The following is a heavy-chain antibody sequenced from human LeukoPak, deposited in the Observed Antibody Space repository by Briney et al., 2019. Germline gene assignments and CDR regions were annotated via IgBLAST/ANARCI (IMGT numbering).Heavy chain of an antibody. CDR3: ARGVLDTAMVDY. CDR2: ISFSGENT. J-gene: IGHJ4*02. Sequence: GGSLRLSCAASGLTFSTYAMTWVRQVPGKGLEWVSTISFSGENTYYSDSQKGRFTISRDNAKNSLYLQMNSLRAEDTAVYYCARGVLDTAMVDYWGQGTLVTVSS. D-gene: IGHD5-18*01. V-gene: IGHV3-23*01. CDR1: GLTFSTYA.